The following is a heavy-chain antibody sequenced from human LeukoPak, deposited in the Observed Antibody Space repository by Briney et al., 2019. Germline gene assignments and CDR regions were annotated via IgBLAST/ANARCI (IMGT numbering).Heavy chain of an antibody. V-gene: IGHV3-48*04. D-gene: IGHD4/OR15-4a*01. CDR1: GFTFSSYS. J-gene: IGHJ4*02. Sequence: PGGSLRLSCAASGFTFSSYSMNWVRQAPGKGLEWVSYISSSGSTIHYADSVKGRFTISRDNAKNSLYLQMNSLRAEDTAVYYCARGPSYGARCDYLDCWGQGALVTVSS. CDR3: ARGPSYGARCDYLDC. CDR2: ISSSGSTI.